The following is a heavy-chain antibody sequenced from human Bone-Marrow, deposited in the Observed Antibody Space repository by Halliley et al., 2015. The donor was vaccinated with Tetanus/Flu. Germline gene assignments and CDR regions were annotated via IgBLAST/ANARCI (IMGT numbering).Heavy chain of an antibody. CDR3: ARDHDVLTDYLDY. V-gene: IGHV3-21*01. CDR1: GFTFTRYT. J-gene: IGHJ4*02. CDR2: ISSSTTYI. Sequence: SLRLSCAVSGFTFTRYTMNWVRQAPGKGLEWVSSISSSTTYINYADSVKGRFTISRDNARNSLFLQMNSLRAEDTAVYYCARDHDVLTDYLDYWGQGTLVTVSS. D-gene: IGHD3-9*01.